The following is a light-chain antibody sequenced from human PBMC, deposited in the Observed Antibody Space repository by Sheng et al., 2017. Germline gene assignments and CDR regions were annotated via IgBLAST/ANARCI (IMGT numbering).Light chain of an antibody. CDR3: QQYDKWPLP. CDR1: QSVGSN. Sequence: EIVMTQSPATLSVSPGERATLXCRASQSVGSNLAWYQQKPGQAPRLLIYAASTRATGIPARFSGSGSGTEFTLTISTLQSEDFAVYYCQQYDKWPLPFGGGTKVEIK. CDR2: AAS. J-gene: IGKJ4*01. V-gene: IGKV3-15*01.